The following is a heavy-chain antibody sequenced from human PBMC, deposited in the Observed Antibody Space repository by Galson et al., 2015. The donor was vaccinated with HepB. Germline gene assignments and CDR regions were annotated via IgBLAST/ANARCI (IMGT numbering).Heavy chain of an antibody. Sequence: SLRLSCAASGFTFSSYAMHWVRQAPGKGLEWVAVISYDGSNKYYADSVKGRFTISRDNSKNTLYLRMNSLRAEDTAVYYCARGEGYYDSSGFDAFDIWGQGTMVTVSS. CDR2: ISYDGSNK. D-gene: IGHD3-22*01. CDR1: GFTFSSYA. V-gene: IGHV3-30-3*01. J-gene: IGHJ3*02. CDR3: ARGEGYYDSSGFDAFDI.